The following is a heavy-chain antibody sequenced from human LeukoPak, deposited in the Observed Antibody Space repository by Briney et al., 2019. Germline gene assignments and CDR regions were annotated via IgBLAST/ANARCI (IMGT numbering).Heavy chain of an antibody. CDR1: GFTFSTYA. V-gene: IGHV3-30-3*01. D-gene: IGHD5-12*01. Sequence: GGSLRLSCAASGFTFSTYAMHWVRQAPGQGLEWVAAISSDGNHKHFADSVKGRFTISRDNSKNTLFLQMNSLRPEDTAVYYCARDRLPPPGVYCFDPWGQGTLVTVSS. CDR3: ARDRLPPPGVYCFDP. CDR2: ISSDGNHK. J-gene: IGHJ5*02.